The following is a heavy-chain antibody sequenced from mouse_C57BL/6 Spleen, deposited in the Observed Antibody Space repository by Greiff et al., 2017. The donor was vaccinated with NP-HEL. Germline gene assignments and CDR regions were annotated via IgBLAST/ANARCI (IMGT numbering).Heavy chain of an antibody. Sequence: QVQQPGAELVKPGASVKMSCKASGYTFTSYWITWVKQRPGQGLEWIGDIYPGSGSTNYNEKFKSKATLTVDTSSSTADMQLSSLTSEDSAVYYCARGGFITTVVATSNYFDCWGQGTTLTVSS. CDR2: IYPGSGST. D-gene: IGHD1-1*01. CDR3: ARGGFITTVVATSNYFDC. J-gene: IGHJ2*01. CDR1: GYTFTSYW. V-gene: IGHV1-55*01.